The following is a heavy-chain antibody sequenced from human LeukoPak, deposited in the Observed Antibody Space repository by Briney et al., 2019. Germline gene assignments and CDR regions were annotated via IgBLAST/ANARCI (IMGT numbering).Heavy chain of an antibody. CDR1: GGTFINHA. CDR3: ARHSGHSSWYYGLDV. Sequence: SVKVSCKASGGTFINHAFSWVRQAPGQGLEWMGGIIPIDDSTNYVQKFQDRVMITADEATNIIYMELGSLKSEDTAEYYCARHSGHSSWYYGLDVWGQGTTVIVSS. V-gene: IGHV1-69*13. CDR2: IIPIDDST. J-gene: IGHJ6*02. D-gene: IGHD6-13*01.